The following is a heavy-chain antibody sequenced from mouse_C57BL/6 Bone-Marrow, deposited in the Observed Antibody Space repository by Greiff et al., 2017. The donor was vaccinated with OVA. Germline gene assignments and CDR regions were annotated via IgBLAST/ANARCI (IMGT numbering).Heavy chain of an antibody. Sequence: QVQLQQSGAELARPGASVKLSCKASGYTFTSYGISWVKQRTGQGLEWIGEIYPRSGNTYYNEKFKGKATLTADKSSSTAYMELRSLTSEDSAVYFCARSGWLLRNFYYAMDYWGQGTSVTVSS. V-gene: IGHV1-81*01. CDR1: GYTFTSYG. D-gene: IGHD2-3*01. CDR3: ARSGWLLRNFYYAMDY. J-gene: IGHJ4*01. CDR2: IYPRSGNT.